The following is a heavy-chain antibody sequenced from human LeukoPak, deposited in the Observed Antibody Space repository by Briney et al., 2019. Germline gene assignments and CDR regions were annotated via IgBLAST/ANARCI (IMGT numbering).Heavy chain of an antibody. Sequence: ASVKVSCKASGYTFTSNDINWVRQAAGQGLEWMGWVNPHSGSAGYAQKFQGRVTMTRDTSISTVYMELSSLTSDDTAVYYCARIPQRVPHNWFDPWGQGTLVTVSS. CDR2: VNPHSGSA. D-gene: IGHD1-1*01. CDR1: GYTFTSND. J-gene: IGHJ5*02. CDR3: ARIPQRVPHNWFDP. V-gene: IGHV1-8*01.